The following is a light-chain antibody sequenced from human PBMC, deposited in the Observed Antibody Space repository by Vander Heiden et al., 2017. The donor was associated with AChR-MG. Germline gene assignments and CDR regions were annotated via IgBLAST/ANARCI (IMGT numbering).Light chain of an antibody. CDR3: SSYAGSNSPVV. Sequence: QSALTQLPSASGPPGQSGTISCTGTSSDVGGYNYVSWYQQHPGKAPKLMIYEVSKRPSGVPDRFSGSKSGKTASLTVSGLQAEDEADYYCSSYAGSNSPVVFGGGTKLTGL. CDR1: SSDVGGYNY. J-gene: IGLJ2*01. V-gene: IGLV2-8*01. CDR2: EVS.